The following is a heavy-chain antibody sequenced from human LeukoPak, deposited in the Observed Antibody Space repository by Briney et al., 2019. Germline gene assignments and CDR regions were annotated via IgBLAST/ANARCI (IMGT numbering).Heavy chain of an antibody. CDR2: ISSSSSYI. CDR3: ARGTVADRQRAPPKECFGP. Sequence: GGSLRLSCAASGFTFSSYAMSWVRQGPGKGLEWVSSISSSSSYIYYADSVKGRFTISRDNAKNSLYLQMNSLRAEDTAVYYCARGTVADRQRAPPKECFGPWGQGTLVTVSS. J-gene: IGHJ5*02. D-gene: IGHD6-6*01. CDR1: GFTFSSYA. V-gene: IGHV3-21*01.